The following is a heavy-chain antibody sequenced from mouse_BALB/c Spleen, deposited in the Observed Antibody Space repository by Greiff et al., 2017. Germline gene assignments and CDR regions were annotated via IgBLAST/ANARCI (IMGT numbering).Heavy chain of an antibody. J-gene: IGHJ4*01. CDR2: ISSGGGNT. CDR1: GFTFSSYT. CDR3: ARLGMITTRGAKAMDY. V-gene: IGHV5-9*03. Sequence: EVQLVESGGGLVKPGGSLKLSCAASGFTFSSYTMSWVRQTPEKRLEWVATISSGGGNTYYPDSVKGRFTISRDNAKNNLYLQMSSLRSEDTALYYCARLGMITTRGAKAMDYWGQGTSVTVSS. D-gene: IGHD2-4*01.